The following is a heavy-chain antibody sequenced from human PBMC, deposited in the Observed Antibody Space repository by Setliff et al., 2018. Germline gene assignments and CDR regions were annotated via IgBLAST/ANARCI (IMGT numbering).Heavy chain of an antibody. CDR3: GRDQPGPYYNFWSGVPEP. CDR2: IRYGSYQQ. Sequence: GGSLRLSCAASGFTFSNAWMNWVRQAPDRGLEWVAFIRYGSYQQTYADSVRGRFTISRDNSKNTLYLQMNSLRAEDTAVYYCGRDQPGPYYNFWSGVPEPWGQGTLVTVSS. CDR1: GFTFSNAW. V-gene: IGHV3-30*02. J-gene: IGHJ4*02. D-gene: IGHD3-3*01.